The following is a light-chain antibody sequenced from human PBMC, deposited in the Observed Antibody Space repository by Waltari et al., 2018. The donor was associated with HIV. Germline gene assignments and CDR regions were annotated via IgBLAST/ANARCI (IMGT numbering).Light chain of an antibody. CDR2: DAS. Sequence: EIVLTQSPATLSLSPVERATLSCGASQSVRSNYLAWYQQKPGLAPRFLIYDASSRATGIPDRFSGSGSGTDFTLTISRLEPEDFAVYYCQQYGSSPITFGQGTRLEIK. V-gene: IGKV3D-20*01. CDR1: QSVRSNY. J-gene: IGKJ5*01. CDR3: QQYGSSPIT.